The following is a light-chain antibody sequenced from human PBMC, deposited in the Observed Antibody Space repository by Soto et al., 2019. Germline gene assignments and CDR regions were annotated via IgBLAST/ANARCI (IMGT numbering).Light chain of an antibody. J-gene: IGLJ2*01. CDR3: CSYAGSSTDVV. CDR2: EGS. V-gene: IGLV2-23*01. CDR1: SSDVGSYNL. Sequence: QSALTQPASVSGSPGQSITISCTGTSSDVGSYNLVSWYQQHPGKAPKLMIYEGSKRRSGVSNRFSGSKSGKTASLTISGLQAEDEADYYCCSYAGSSTDVVFGGGTKVTVL.